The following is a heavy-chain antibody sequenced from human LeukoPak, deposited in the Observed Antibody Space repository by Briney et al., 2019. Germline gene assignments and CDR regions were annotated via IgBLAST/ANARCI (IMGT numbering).Heavy chain of an antibody. V-gene: IGHV4-38-2*02. Sequence: SETLSLTCTVSGYSISSGYYWGWIRQPPGKGLEWIGSIYHSGSTYYNPSLKSRVTISVDTSKNQFSLKPSSVTAADTAVYYCARVPHPVLWFGELLGAFDIWGQGTMVTVSS. J-gene: IGHJ3*02. CDR1: GYSISSGYY. D-gene: IGHD3-10*01. CDR3: ARVPHPVLWFGELLGAFDI. CDR2: IYHSGST.